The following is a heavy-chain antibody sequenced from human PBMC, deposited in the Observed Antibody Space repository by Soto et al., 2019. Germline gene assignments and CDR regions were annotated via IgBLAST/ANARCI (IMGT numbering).Heavy chain of an antibody. V-gene: IGHV3-33*01. CDR2: IWYDGSNK. CDR1: GFTFSSYG. J-gene: IGHJ5*02. D-gene: IGHD6-13*01. Sequence: VGSLRLSCAASGFTFSSYGMHWVRQAPGKGLEWVAVIWYDGSNKYYADSVKGRFTISRDNSKNTLYLQMNSLRAEDTAVYYCARKAAAGGNWFDPWGQGTLVTVSS. CDR3: ARKAAAGGNWFDP.